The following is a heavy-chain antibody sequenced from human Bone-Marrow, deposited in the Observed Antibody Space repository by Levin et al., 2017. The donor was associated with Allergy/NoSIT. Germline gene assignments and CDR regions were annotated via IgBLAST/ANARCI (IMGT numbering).Heavy chain of an antibody. CDR2: LYYSGNN. D-gene: IGHD3-16*01. V-gene: IGHV4-39*02. CDR1: GGSISSSNYY. J-gene: IGHJ3*01. CDR3: AGNVMVACGGSSVPGVFDV. Sequence: KSSETLSLTCTVSGGSISSSNYYWGWIRQPPGKGPEWIGSLYYSGNNYYHPSLKSRVTISVATSQTHVSLNLSSVPAADTAVYYCAGNVMVACGGSSVPGVFDVWGQGTMVSVSS.